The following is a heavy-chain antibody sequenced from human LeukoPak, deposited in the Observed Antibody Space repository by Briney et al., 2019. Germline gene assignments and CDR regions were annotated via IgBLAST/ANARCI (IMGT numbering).Heavy chain of an antibody. Sequence: SETLSLTCAVSGDSMSSIDWWSWVRQPPGKGLEWIGEINHSGSTNYNPSLKSRVTISVDTSKNQFSLKLSSVTAADTAVYYCAREEYDSSGYYFLFDYWGQGTLVTVSS. CDR3: AREEYDSSGYYFLFDY. CDR2: INHSGST. CDR1: GDSMSSIDW. V-gene: IGHV4-4*02. D-gene: IGHD3-22*01. J-gene: IGHJ4*02.